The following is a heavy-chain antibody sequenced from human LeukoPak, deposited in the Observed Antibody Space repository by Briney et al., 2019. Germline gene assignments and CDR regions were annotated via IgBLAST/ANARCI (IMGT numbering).Heavy chain of an antibody. D-gene: IGHD3-22*01. CDR1: GGSVSSNSVT. J-gene: IGHJ3*02. CDR2: TYYRSTWYN. Sequence: SQTLSLTCAISGGSVSSNSVTWNWIRQSPSRGLEWLGRTYYRSTWYNDYAVSVRGRITVNPDTSKNQFSLHLNSVTPEDTAVYYCAREGYDSPAFDIWGQGTMVTVSS. CDR3: AREGYDSPAFDI. V-gene: IGHV6-1*01.